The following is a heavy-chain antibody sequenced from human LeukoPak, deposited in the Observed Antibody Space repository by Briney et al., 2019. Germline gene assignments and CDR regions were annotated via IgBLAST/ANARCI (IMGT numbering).Heavy chain of an antibody. D-gene: IGHD6-6*01. Sequence: ASVKVSCKASGYTFTSYYMHWVRQAPGQALERMGIINPSGGSTSYAQKFQARVTMTRDMSTSTVYMELSSLRSEDTAVYYCARGHLRYSSSSPETALDYWGQGTLVTVSS. CDR3: ARGHLRYSSSSPETALDY. J-gene: IGHJ4*02. V-gene: IGHV1-46*01. CDR2: INPSGGST. CDR1: GYTFTSYY.